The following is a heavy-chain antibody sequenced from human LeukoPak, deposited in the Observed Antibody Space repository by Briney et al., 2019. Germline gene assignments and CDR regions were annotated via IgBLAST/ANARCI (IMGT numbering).Heavy chain of an antibody. J-gene: IGHJ4*02. Sequence: PGGSLRLSCAASGFTFSSYWMSWVRKAPGKGLEWVANIKQDGSEKYYVDSVKGRFTISRDNAKNSLYLQMNSLRAEDTAVYYCAREGRHVYYYDSSGYYLLWGRGTLVTVSS. D-gene: IGHD3-22*01. CDR2: IKQDGSEK. CDR3: AREGRHVYYYDSSGYYLL. CDR1: GFTFSSYW. V-gene: IGHV3-7*01.